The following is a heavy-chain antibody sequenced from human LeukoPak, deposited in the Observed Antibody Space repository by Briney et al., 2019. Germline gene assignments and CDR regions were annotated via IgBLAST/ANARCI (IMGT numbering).Heavy chain of an antibody. CDR3: ARHTVTTPDDAFDI. CDR1: GFTFSDYY. J-gene: IGHJ3*02. V-gene: IGHV3-11*01. CDR2: ISSSGSTI. D-gene: IGHD4-17*01. Sequence: GSLRLSCAASGFTFSDYYMSWIHQAPGKGLEWVSYISSSGSTIYYADSVKGRFTISRDNAKNSLYLQMNSLRAEDTAVYYCARHTVTTPDDAFDIWGQGTMVTVSS.